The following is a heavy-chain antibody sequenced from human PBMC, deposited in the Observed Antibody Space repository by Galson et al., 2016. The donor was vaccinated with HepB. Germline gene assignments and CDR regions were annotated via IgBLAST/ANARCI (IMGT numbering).Heavy chain of an antibody. D-gene: IGHD3-10*01. CDR2: IYSGGST. CDR1: GFTVSS. CDR3: ATKQEGITMIRGVTVDYYGMDV. Sequence: SLRLSCAASGFTVSSMTWVRQAPGKGLEWVSVIYSGGSTYYTASVKGRFTISRDNSKNPVYLQMNSLRAEDTAMYHCATKQEGITMIRGVTVDYYGMDVWGQGTTVTVSS. J-gene: IGHJ6*02. V-gene: IGHV3-53*01.